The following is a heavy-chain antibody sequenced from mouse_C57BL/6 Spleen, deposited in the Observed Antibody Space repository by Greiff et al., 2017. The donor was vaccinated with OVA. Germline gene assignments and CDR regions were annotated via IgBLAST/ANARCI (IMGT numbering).Heavy chain of an antibody. CDR1: GYAFSSSW. V-gene: IGHV1-82*01. J-gene: IGHJ2*01. Sequence: VQLQQSGPELVKPGASVKISCKASGYAFSSSWMNWVKQRPGKGLEWIGRIYPGDGDTNYNGKFKGKATLTADKSSSTAYMQLSSLTSEDSAVYFCARTPSNWDYFDYWGQGTTLTVSS. D-gene: IGHD4-1*01. CDR2: IYPGDGDT. CDR3: ARTPSNWDYFDY.